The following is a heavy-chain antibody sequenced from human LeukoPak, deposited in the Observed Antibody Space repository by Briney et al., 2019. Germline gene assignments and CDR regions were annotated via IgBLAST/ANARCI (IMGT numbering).Heavy chain of an antibody. CDR1: GFTLSGYW. J-gene: IGHJ6*02. CDR3: TRVQAGRSGLMDV. Sequence: PGGSLRLSCAASGFTLSGYWMHWVRQAPGEGLVWVSSIDPDGITTNYADSVKGRFTTSRDNARNTLYLQMNSLTAEDTALYYCTRVQAGRSGLMDVWGRGTTVTVSS. CDR2: IDPDGITT. V-gene: IGHV3-74*01. D-gene: IGHD2-8*02.